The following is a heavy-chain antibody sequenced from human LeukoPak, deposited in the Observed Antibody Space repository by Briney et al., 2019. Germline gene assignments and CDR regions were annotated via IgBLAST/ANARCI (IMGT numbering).Heavy chain of an antibody. D-gene: IGHD5-18*01. Sequence: ASVEVSCKASGYTFTSYYMHWVRQAPGQGLEWMGIINPSGGGTSYAQKSQGRVTMTRDTSTSTVYMELSSLRSEDTAVYYCARVRYSYGHGDYWGQGTLVTVSS. CDR3: ARVRYSYGHGDY. CDR1: GYTFTSYY. J-gene: IGHJ4*02. V-gene: IGHV1-46*01. CDR2: INPSGGGT.